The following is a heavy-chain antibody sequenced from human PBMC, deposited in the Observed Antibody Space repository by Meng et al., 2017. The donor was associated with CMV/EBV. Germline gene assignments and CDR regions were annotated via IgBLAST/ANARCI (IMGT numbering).Heavy chain of an antibody. CDR3: AKDNRITMVRGVTSYWFDP. CDR1: GFTFSSYA. V-gene: IGHV3-23*03. Sequence: GESLKISCAASGFTFSSYAMSWVRQAPGKGLEWVSVIYSGGSSTYYADSVKGRFTISRDNSKNTLYLQMNSLRAEDTAVYYCAKDNRITMVRGVTSYWFDPWGQGTLVTVSS. J-gene: IGHJ5*02. CDR2: IYSGGSST. D-gene: IGHD3-10*01.